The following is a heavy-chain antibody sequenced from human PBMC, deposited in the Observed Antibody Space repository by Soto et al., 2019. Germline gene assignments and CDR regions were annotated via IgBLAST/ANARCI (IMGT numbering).Heavy chain of an antibody. D-gene: IGHD6-19*01. CDR3: AKAPSISVAGKRYFDS. CDR2: ISGSGGST. Sequence: GGSLRLSCEASGFTFSSYAMSWVRQAPGKGLEWVSGISGSGGSTHYADSVKGRFTISRDNSKNTLYLQMNCLRAEDTALYYCAKAPSISVAGKRYFDSWGQGTLVTVSS. CDR1: GFTFSSYA. V-gene: IGHV3-23*01. J-gene: IGHJ4*02.